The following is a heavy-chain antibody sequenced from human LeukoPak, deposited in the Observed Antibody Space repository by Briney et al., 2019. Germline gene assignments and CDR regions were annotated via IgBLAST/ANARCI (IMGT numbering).Heavy chain of an antibody. Sequence: ASVKVSCKASGYTFTGYYMHWVRQAPGQGLEWMGWINPNSGGTNYAQKFQGRVTMTRDTSISTAYMELSRLRSDDMAVYYCARGLSPYYYDGSGYSTPPGSWGQGTLVTVSS. CDR2: INPNSGGT. V-gene: IGHV1-2*02. D-gene: IGHD3-22*01. J-gene: IGHJ4*02. CDR3: ARGLSPYYYDGSGYSTPPGS. CDR1: GYTFTGYY.